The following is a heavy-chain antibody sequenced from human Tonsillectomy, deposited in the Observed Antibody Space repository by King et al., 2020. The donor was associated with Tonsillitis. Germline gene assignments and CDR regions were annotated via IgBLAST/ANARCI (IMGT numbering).Heavy chain of an antibody. V-gene: IGHV3-7*01. CDR3: ARDPLKSITNYYMDV. D-gene: IGHD2-2*01. CDR2: IKQDGSEK. Sequence: QLVQSGGGLVQPGGSLRLSCAASGFTFSYYWMSWVRQAPGKGLEWVANIKQDGSEKYYVDSVKGRITISRDNAKNSLYLQMNSLRAEDTAVYYCARDPLKSITNYYMDVWGKGPTVPVS. J-gene: IGHJ6*03. CDR1: GFTFSYYW.